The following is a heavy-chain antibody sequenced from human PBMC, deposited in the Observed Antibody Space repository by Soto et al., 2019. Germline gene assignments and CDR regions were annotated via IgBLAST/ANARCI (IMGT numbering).Heavy chain of an antibody. CDR1: GGSISSYY. CDR3: ARQVGIFYENWFDP. Sequence: SETLSLTCTVSGGSISSYYWSWIRQPPGKGLEWIGYIYYSGSTNYNPSLKSRVTISVDTSKNQFSLKLSSVTAADTAVYYCARQVGIFYENWFDPWGQGTLVTVSS. V-gene: IGHV4-59*08. J-gene: IGHJ5*02. D-gene: IGHD3-3*01. CDR2: IYYSGST.